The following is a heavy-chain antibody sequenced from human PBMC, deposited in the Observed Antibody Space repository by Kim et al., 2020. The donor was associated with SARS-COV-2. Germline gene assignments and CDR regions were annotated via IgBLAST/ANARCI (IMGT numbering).Heavy chain of an antibody. CDR3: ARDQHGADF. D-gene: IGHD3-10*01. J-gene: IGHJ4*02. V-gene: IGHV3-33*01. Sequence: TKYYVDSVKGRFTISRDRSKNMLYLEMNSLRAEDTAVYYCARDQHGADFWGQGTLVTVSS. CDR2: TK.